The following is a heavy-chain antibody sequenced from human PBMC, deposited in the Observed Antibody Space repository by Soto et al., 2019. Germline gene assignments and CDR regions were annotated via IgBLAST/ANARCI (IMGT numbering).Heavy chain of an antibody. CDR2: INHSGST. V-gene: IGHV4-34*01. J-gene: IGHJ4*02. Sequence: QVQLQQWGAGLLKPSETLSLTCAVYGGSFSGYYWSWIRQPPGKGLEWIGEINHSGSTNYNPSLRSRVTISVDTSKNQFSLKLSSVTAADTAVYYCATTLKRWLQSSFDYWGQGTLVTVSS. D-gene: IGHD5-12*01. CDR3: ATTLKRWLQSSFDY. CDR1: GGSFSGYY.